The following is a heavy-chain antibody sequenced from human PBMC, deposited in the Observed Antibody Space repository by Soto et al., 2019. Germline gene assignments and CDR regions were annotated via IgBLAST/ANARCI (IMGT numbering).Heavy chain of an antibody. Sequence: TGGSLRLSCAGSGFTPTTTPLSWARQPPGKGLEWVTTISGTASRTYYVDSVKGRFFISRDNAKNTVTLQMNNLTLDDTAVYYCATSFRYFDNWGQGTRVTVSS. D-gene: IGHD3-9*01. J-gene: IGHJ4*02. CDR3: ATSFRYFDN. CDR2: ISGTASRT. CDR1: GFTPTTTP. V-gene: IGHV3-23*01.